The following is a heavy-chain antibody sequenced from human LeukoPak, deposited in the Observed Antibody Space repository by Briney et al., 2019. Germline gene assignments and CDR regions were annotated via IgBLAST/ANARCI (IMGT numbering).Heavy chain of an antibody. V-gene: IGHV3-48*03. D-gene: IGHD2-2*01. CDR1: GFTFSSYE. CDR3: ASLPTGVPAADAFDI. CDR2: ISSSGSTI. Sequence: PGGSLRPSCAASGFTFSSYEMNWVRQAPGKGLEWVSYISSSGSTIYYADSVKGRFTISRDNAKNSLYLQMNSLRAEDTAVYYCASLPTGVPAADAFDIWGQGTMVTVSS. J-gene: IGHJ3*02.